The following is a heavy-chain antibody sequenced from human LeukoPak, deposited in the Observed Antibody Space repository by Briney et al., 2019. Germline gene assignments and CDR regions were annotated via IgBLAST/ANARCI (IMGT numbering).Heavy chain of an antibody. CDR3: ARVGSYFGELLNGWFDP. Sequence: SVKASCKASGGTFSSYAISWVRQAPGQGLEWMGGIIPIFGTANYAQKFQGRVTITADESTSTAYMELSSLRSEDTAVYYCARVGSYFGELLNGWFDPWGQGTLVTVSS. V-gene: IGHV1-69*13. J-gene: IGHJ5*02. CDR2: IIPIFGTA. CDR1: GGTFSSYA. D-gene: IGHD3-10*01.